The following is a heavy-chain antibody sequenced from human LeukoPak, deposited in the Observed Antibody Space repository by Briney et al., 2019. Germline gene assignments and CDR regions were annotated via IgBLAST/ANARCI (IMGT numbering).Heavy chain of an antibody. V-gene: IGHV5-51*01. D-gene: IGHD6-19*01. Sequence: GESLKISCKGSGYSFTSYWIGWVRQMPGKGLEWMGIIYPGDSDTRYSPSFQGQVTISADKSIRTAYLQWSSLKASDTAMYYCARLAVAGTPSYYYMDVWGKGTTVTVSS. J-gene: IGHJ6*03. CDR2: IYPGDSDT. CDR3: ARLAVAGTPSYYYMDV. CDR1: GYSFTSYW.